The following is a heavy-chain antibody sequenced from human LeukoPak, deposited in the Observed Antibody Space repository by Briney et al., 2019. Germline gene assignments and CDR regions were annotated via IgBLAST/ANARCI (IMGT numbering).Heavy chain of an antibody. D-gene: IGHD3-10*01. Sequence: ASVKVSCKASGYTFTSYYMHWVRQAPGQGLEWMGIINPSGGSTSYAQKFQGRVTMTRDTSTSTVYMELSSLRSEDTAVYYCARSKPDMVRDRRSQKWFDPWGQGTLVTVSS. CDR3: ARSKPDMVRDRRSQKWFDP. CDR2: INPSGGST. J-gene: IGHJ5*02. V-gene: IGHV1-46*01. CDR1: GYTFTSYY.